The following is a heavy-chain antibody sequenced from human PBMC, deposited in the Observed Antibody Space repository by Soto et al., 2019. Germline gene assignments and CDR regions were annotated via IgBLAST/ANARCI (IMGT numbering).Heavy chain of an antibody. D-gene: IGHD2-2*01. CDR1: GYTFTSYD. J-gene: IGHJ6*03. V-gene: IGHV1-3*01. Sequence: ASVQVTCNASGYTFTSYDMHWVRQAPGQRLEWMGWINAGNGNTKYSQKFQGRVTITRDTSASTAYMELSSLRSEDTAVYYCAREGVVPAANVYYYYYMDVWGKGTTVTVSS. CDR3: AREGVVPAANVYYYYYMDV. CDR2: INAGNGNT.